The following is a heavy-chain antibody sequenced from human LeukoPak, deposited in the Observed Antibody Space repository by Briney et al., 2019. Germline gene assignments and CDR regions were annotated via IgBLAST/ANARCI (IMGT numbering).Heavy chain of an antibody. CDR2: FIPILGIA. Sequence: SVKVSCKASGGTFSSYAISWVRQAPGQGLEWMGRFIPILGIANYAQKFQGRVTITADKSTSTAYMELSSLRSEDTAVYYCARGWELHAFDIWGQGTMVTVSS. V-gene: IGHV1-69*04. CDR3: ARGWELHAFDI. J-gene: IGHJ3*02. D-gene: IGHD1-26*01. CDR1: GGTFSSYA.